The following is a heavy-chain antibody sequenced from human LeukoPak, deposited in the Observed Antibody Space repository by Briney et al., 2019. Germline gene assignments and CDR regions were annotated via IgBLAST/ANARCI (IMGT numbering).Heavy chain of an antibody. Sequence: PSQTLSLSSAISVDTVSKHSISSNSIRQSPSRCLECLGRIYYNSNWFNDYAVFVKSRITISPDASKNNFSLQLNSVTPEDTAVYYCARDHTGGNFDYWGQGTLVTVSS. CDR2: IYYNSNWFN. J-gene: IGHJ4*02. CDR3: ARDHTGGNFDY. V-gene: IGHV6-1*01. CDR1: VDTVSKHSIS. D-gene: IGHD7-27*01.